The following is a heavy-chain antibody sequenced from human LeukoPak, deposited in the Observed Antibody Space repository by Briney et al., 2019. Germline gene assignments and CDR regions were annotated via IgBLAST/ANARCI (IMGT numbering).Heavy chain of an antibody. CDR3: ATRVDIVATLDY. CDR1: GFTFSSYA. V-gene: IGHV3-23*01. D-gene: IGHD5-12*01. CDR2: ISGSGGST. J-gene: IGHJ4*02. Sequence: PGGSLRLSCAASGFTFSSYAMSWVRQAPGKGLEWVSAISGSGGSTYYADSVKGRFTISRDNSKNTLYLQMNSPRAEDTAVYYCATRVDIVATLDYWGQGTLVTVSS.